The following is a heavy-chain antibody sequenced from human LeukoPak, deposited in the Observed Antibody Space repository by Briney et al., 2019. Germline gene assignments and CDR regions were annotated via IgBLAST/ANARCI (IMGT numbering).Heavy chain of an antibody. Sequence: SETLSLTCTVSGGSISSYYWSWIRQPPGKGLEWIGYIYYSGSTNYNPSLKSRVTISVDTSKNQFSLKLSSVTAADTAVYYCARHGTVVVSHWYFDLWGRGTLVTVSS. CDR2: IYYSGST. CDR3: ARHGTVVVSHWYFDL. J-gene: IGHJ2*01. D-gene: IGHD4-23*01. V-gene: IGHV4-59*08. CDR1: GGSISSYY.